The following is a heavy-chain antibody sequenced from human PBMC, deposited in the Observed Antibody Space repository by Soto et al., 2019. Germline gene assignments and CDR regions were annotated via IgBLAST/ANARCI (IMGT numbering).Heavy chain of an antibody. CDR3: ARDTPIFGVVIGQFDY. J-gene: IGHJ4*02. Sequence: GGSLRLSCAASGFTFNAYAMSWVRQAPGKGLEWVAAVGSSGGDDTYYAESVKGRFTISRDNSNNALFLRMNSLRAEDTAVYYCARDTPIFGVVIGQFDYWGQGTLVTVSS. V-gene: IGHV3-23*01. D-gene: IGHD3-3*01. CDR1: GFTFNAYA. CDR2: VGSSGGDDT.